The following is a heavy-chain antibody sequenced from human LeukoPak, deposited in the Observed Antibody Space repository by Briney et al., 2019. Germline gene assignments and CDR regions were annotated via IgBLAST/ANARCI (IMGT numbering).Heavy chain of an antibody. J-gene: IGHJ4*02. D-gene: IGHD5-12*01. V-gene: IGHV4-34*01. Sequence: SETPSLTCAVYGGSFSGYYWSWIRQPPGKGLEWIGEINHSGSTNYNPSLKSRVTISVDTSKNQFSLKLSSVTAADTAVYYCAGTHSGYDFYWGQGTLVTVSS. CDR1: GGSFSGYY. CDR3: AGTHSGYDFY. CDR2: INHSGST.